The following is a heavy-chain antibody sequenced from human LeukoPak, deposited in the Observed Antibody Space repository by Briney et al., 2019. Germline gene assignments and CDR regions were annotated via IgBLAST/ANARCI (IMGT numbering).Heavy chain of an antibody. CDR2: ISGSGSRGSGITGGNT. J-gene: IGHJ4*02. CDR1: GFNFKLSA. V-gene: IGHV3-23*01. Sequence: RGSLRLSCAASGFNFKLSAMSWGRQAPGKGLEWVALISGSGSRGSGITGGNTYYADSVKGRFSISRDDSQNTVYLQMNSLRVEDTATYFCAKGRCGDSSCRYFDAWAKGTRVTVSP. D-gene: IGHD6-13*01. CDR3: AKGRCGDSSCRYFDA.